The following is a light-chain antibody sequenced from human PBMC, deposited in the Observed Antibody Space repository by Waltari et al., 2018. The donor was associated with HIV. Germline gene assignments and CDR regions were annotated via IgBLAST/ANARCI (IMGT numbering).Light chain of an antibody. CDR1: SSDVGGYNY. Sequence: QSVLTQPASVSGSPGQSITISCTGTSSDVGGYNYVSWYQQHPGKVPKLMIYDVSKRPSGCSNRFSGSKSGNTASLTISGLQAEDEADYYCSSYTSSSTNVFGTGTNVTVL. CDR3: SSYTSSSTNV. CDR2: DVS. V-gene: IGLV2-14*03. J-gene: IGLJ1*01.